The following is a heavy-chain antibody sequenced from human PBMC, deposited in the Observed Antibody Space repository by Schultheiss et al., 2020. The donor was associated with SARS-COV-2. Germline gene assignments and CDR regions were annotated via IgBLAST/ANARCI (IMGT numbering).Heavy chain of an antibody. CDR3: ARVHLRSSRLEGAFDI. V-gene: IGHV4-4*07. Sequence: SETLSLTCTVSGASISSYYWSWIRQPAGKGLEWIGRIYTSGSTNYNPSLKSRVTMSVDTSKNQFSLKLSSVTAADTAVYYCARVHLRSSRLEGAFDIWGQGTMVTVSS. J-gene: IGHJ3*02. CDR2: IYTSGST. CDR1: GASISSYY. D-gene: IGHD6-13*01.